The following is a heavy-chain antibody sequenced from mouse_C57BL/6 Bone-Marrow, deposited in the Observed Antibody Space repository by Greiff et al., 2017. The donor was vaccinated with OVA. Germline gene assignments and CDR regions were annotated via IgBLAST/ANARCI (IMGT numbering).Heavy chain of an antibody. J-gene: IGHJ1*03. CDR2: IRRKSTNYAT. D-gene: IGHD2-3*01. Sequence: EVQLVESGGGLVQPKGSLNPSCAASGFSFNTYAMNWVRQAPGKGLEWVARIRRKSTNYATYYADSVKDRFTISRDDSESMLYLQMNDLKAEDTAMYYGVGHDVYWYCDVWGTGTTVTVSS. CDR3: VGHDVYWYCDV. V-gene: IGHV10-1*01. CDR1: GFSFNTYA.